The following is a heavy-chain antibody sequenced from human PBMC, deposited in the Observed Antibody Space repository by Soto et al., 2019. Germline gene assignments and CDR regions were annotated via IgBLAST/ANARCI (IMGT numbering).Heavy chain of an antibody. D-gene: IGHD6-19*01. V-gene: IGHV1-3*04. CDR2: INTGNGNT. Sequence: GASVKVSCKASGYTFTSYAMHWVRQAPGQRLEWKGWINTGNGNTKYSQKFQGRVTITGDTSATTAYMELSSLRSEDTAVYYCASRPGIAVAGFDYWGQGTLVTVSS. J-gene: IGHJ4*02. CDR3: ASRPGIAVAGFDY. CDR1: GYTFTSYA.